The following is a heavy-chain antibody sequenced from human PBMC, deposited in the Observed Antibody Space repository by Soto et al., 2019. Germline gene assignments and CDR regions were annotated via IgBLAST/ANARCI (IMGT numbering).Heavy chain of an antibody. CDR2: IYYSGST. V-gene: IGHV4-31*03. D-gene: IGHD3-10*01. Sequence: QVQLQESGPGLVKPSQTLSLTCTVSGGSISSGGYYWSWIRQHPGKGLEWIGYIYYSGSTYYNPSLKSRVTLSVDTSKNQFSLKLSSVTAADTAVYYCARGVVRDIYGMDVWGQGTTVTVSS. J-gene: IGHJ6*02. CDR3: ARGVVRDIYGMDV. CDR1: GGSISSGGYY.